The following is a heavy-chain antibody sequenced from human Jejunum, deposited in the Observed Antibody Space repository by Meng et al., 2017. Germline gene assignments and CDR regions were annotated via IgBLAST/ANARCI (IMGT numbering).Heavy chain of an antibody. J-gene: IGHJ4*02. CDR2: ISGSVGSI. V-gene: IGHV3-23*01. CDR1: GFTFSNSA. CDR3: AKLVSY. D-gene: IGHD2-8*01. Sequence: GGSLRLSCAASGFTFSNSAMSWVRQAPGKGLEWVSVISGSVGSIYYADSVKGRFTISRDISKNTLYLQMDSLRAEDTAVYYCAKLVSYWGQGTLVTGAS.